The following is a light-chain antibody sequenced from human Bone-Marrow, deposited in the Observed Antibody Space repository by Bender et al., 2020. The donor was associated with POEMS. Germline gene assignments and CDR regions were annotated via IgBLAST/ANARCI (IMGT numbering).Light chain of an antibody. CDR3: QVWGSSSVV. CDR1: DIGSKS. Sequence: SYVLSQSPSVSEAPGQTARFSCGGNDIGSKSVHWYQQKPGQAPVLVVYDNSDRPSGIPERFSGSNYGNTATLTINTVEAGDEADYYCQVWGSSSVVFGGGTKLTVL. CDR2: DNS. V-gene: IGLV3-21*02. J-gene: IGLJ2*01.